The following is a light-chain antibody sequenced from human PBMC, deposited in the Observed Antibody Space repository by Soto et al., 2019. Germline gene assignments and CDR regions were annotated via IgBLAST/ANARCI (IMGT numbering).Light chain of an antibody. CDR2: QAS. CDR1: QTISSS. Sequence: DIQMTQSPSTLSGSVGDRVTITCRASQTISSSLYWYQQKPGKAPKLLXYQASTLKSGVPSRFRGSGSGTEFTLTISSLQPEDFETYYCLQDYNYPRTFGGGTKVDIK. J-gene: IGKJ4*01. V-gene: IGKV1-5*03. CDR3: LQDYNYPRT.